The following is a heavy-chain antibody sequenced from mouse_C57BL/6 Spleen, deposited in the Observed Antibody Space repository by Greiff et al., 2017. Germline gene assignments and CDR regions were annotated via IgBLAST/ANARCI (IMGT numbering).Heavy chain of an antibody. CDR3: ARGAFATVVARWYFDV. CDR2: IYPGSGST. V-gene: IGHV1-55*01. J-gene: IGHJ1*03. CDR1: GYTFTSYW. D-gene: IGHD1-1*01. Sequence: QVQLQQPGAELVKPGASVKMSCKASGYTFTSYWITWVKQRPGQGLEWIGDIYPGSGSTNYNEKFKSKATLTVDTSSSTAYMQLSSLTSEDSAVYYCARGAFATVVARWYFDVWGTGTTVTVSS.